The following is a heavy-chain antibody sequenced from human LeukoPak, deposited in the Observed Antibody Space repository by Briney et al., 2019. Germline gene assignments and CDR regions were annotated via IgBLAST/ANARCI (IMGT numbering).Heavy chain of an antibody. V-gene: IGHV3-21*01. CDR3: ARDLAYSSGWYRWYFDY. CDR1: GFTFSSYS. CDR2: ISSSSYI. Sequence: PGGSLRLSCAASGFTFSSYSMNWVRQAPGKGLEWVSSISSSSYIYYADSVKGRFTISRDNAKNSPYLQMNSLRAEDTAVYYCARDLAYSSGWYRWYFDYWGQGTLVTVSS. D-gene: IGHD6-19*01. J-gene: IGHJ4*02.